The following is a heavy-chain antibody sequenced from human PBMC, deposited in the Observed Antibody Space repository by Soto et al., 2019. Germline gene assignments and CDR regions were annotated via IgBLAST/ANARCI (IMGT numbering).Heavy chain of an antibody. D-gene: IGHD2-2*01. CDR2: ITAGNGNT. J-gene: IGHJ6*02. V-gene: IGHV1-3*01. CDR1: GYTFTSYA. CDR3: ARVVPAAMTYYYYGMDV. Sequence: QVQLVQSGAEVKKPGASVKVSCKASGYTFTSYAMHWVRQAPGQRLEWMGWITAGNGNTKYSQKFQGRVTITRDTSASTAYMELSSLRSEDTAVYYCARVVPAAMTYYYYGMDVWGQGTTVTVSS.